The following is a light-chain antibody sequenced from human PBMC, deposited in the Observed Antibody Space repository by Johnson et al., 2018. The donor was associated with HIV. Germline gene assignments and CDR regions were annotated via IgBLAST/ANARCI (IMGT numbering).Light chain of an antibody. V-gene: IGLV1-51*02. CDR2: ENN. J-gene: IGLJ1*01. CDR1: SSNIGNNY. CDR3: GTWDSSLSAGRV. Sequence: QSVLTQPPSVSAAPGQKVAISCSGSSSNIGNNYVSWYQQLPRTAPKLLIYENNKRPSGIPDRFSGSKSGTSATLGITGLQTGDEADYYCGTWDSSLSAGRVFGTGTKVTVL.